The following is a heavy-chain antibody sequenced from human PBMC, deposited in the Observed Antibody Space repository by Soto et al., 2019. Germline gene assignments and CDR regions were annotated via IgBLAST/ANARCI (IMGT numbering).Heavy chain of an antibody. D-gene: IGHD5-12*01. Sequence: GASVKVSCKASGGTFSSYAISWVRQAPGQGLEWMGGIIPIFGTANYAQKFQGRVTITADESTSTAYMELSSLRSEDTAVYYCATRGSLYSGYEGCWGQGTLVTVSS. CDR1: GGTFSSYA. J-gene: IGHJ4*02. CDR2: IIPIFGTA. V-gene: IGHV1-69*13. CDR3: ATRGSLYSGYEGC.